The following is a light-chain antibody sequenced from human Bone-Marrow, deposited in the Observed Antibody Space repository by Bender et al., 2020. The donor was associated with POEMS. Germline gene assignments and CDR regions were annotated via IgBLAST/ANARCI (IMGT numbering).Light chain of an antibody. J-gene: IGLJ3*02. Sequence: QSALTQPASVSGSPGQSITISCTGTSSDIGGFNFVSWYQRHPGKGPKLLIYDLNTRPSGVSNRFSGSRSGNTASLTISGLQPEDEADYYCQSYDNSLGGWVFGGGTKLTVL. V-gene: IGLV2-14*03. CDR2: DLN. CDR1: SSDIGGFNF. CDR3: QSYDNSLGGWV.